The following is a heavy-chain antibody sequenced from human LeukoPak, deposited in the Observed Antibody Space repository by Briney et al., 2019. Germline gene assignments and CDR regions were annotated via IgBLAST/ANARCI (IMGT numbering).Heavy chain of an antibody. CDR3: ARGGPAAGRFDY. CDR2: IKSKNNGGTI. D-gene: IGHD6-13*01. J-gene: IGHJ4*02. V-gene: IGHV3-15*01. Sequence: GGSLRLSCAASGFTFSDAWINWVRQAPGKGLEWVALIKSKNNGGTIDYAAAVKGRFIISTDDSKNTLYLQMNSLRAEDTAVYYCARGGPAAGRFDYWGQGTLVTVSS. CDR1: GFTFSDAW.